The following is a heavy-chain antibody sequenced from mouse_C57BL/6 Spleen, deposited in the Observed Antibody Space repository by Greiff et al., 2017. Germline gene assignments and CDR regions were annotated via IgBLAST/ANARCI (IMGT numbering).Heavy chain of an antibody. Sequence: QVQLKQPGAELVRPGSSVKLSCKASGYTFTSYWMHWVKQRPIQGLEWIGNIDPSDSETHYNQKFKDKATLTVDKSSSTAYMQLSSLTSEDSAVYYCARNYAHYYAMDYWGQGTSVTVSS. V-gene: IGHV1-52*01. CDR1: GYTFTSYW. CDR2: IDPSDSET. D-gene: IGHD1-1*01. J-gene: IGHJ4*01. CDR3: ARNYAHYYAMDY.